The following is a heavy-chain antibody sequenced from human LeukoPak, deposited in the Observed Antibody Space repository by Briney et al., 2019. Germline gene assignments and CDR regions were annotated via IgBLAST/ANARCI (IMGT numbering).Heavy chain of an antibody. CDR1: GFTFSSYS. CDR2: ISSTSSYI. Sequence: GGSLRLSCAASGFTFSSYSMNWVRQAPGKGLEWVSSISSTSSYIYYAGSVKGRFTISRDNAKNSLYLQMNSLRAEDTAVYYCARGDDPDYWGQGTLVTVSS. CDR3: ARGDDPDY. D-gene: IGHD1-1*01. V-gene: IGHV3-21*01. J-gene: IGHJ4*02.